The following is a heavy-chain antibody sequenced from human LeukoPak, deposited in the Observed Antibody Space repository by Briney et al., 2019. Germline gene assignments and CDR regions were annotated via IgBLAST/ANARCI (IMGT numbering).Heavy chain of an antibody. CDR3: ARGEYSFLNDGMDV. D-gene: IGHD5-18*01. Sequence: GASVNVSCKASGYTFTGYYMHWVRQAPGQGLEWMGWINPNSGGTNYAQKFQGRVTMTRDTSISTAYMELSRLRSDDTAVYYCARGEYSFLNDGMDVWGQGTTVTVSS. CDR2: INPNSGGT. V-gene: IGHV1-2*02. CDR1: GYTFTGYY. J-gene: IGHJ6*02.